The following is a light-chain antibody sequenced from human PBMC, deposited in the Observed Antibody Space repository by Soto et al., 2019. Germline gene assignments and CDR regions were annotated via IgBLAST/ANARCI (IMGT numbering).Light chain of an antibody. CDR1: SSDVGSYNL. CDR3: CSYAGSSTDVV. Sequence: QSVLTQPASVSWSPGQSITISCTGTSSDVGSYNLVSWYQQHPGKAPKLMIYEGSKRPSGVSNRFSGSKSGNTASLTISGLQAEDEADYYCCSYAGSSTDVVFGAGTKLTVL. V-gene: IGLV2-23*01. CDR2: EGS. J-gene: IGLJ2*01.